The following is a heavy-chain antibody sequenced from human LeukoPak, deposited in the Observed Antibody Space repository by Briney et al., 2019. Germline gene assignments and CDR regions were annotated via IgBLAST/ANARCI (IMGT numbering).Heavy chain of an antibody. J-gene: IGHJ5*02. CDR3: ARDRGDCWFDP. D-gene: IGHD3-10*01. V-gene: IGHV3-21*01. Sequence: AGGSLRLSCASSGFTFSSYSMNWVRQAPGKGLEWVSSISSSSSYIYYADSVKGRFTISRDNAKNSLYLQMNSLRAEDTAVYYCARDRGDCWFDPWGQGTLVTVSS. CDR1: GFTFSSYS. CDR2: ISSSSSYI.